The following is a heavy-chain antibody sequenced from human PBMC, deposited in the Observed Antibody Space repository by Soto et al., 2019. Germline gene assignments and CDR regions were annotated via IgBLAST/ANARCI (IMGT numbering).Heavy chain of an antibody. V-gene: IGHV3-53*04. CDR1: GFTVSSNY. Sequence: GGSLRLSCAASGFTVSSNYMSWVRLAPGKGLEWDSVIYSGGRTYYAESVKGRFTISRHNSKNTLYLQMNSLRAEDMAVYYGARRGAGFYYDSSGSLVGDDFDIWGQGTMVTVSS. CDR3: ARRGAGFYYDSSGSLVGDDFDI. J-gene: IGHJ3*02. D-gene: IGHD3-22*01. CDR2: IYSGGRT.